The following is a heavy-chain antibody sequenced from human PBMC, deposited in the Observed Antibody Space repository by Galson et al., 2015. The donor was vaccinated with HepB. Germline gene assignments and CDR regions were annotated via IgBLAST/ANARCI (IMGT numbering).Heavy chain of an antibody. CDR2: IRYDGTYK. J-gene: IGHJ2*01. CDR3: AREMITMVRGVIKGWYIDL. V-gene: IGHV3-33*01. CDR1: GFTFSNFG. D-gene: IGHD3-10*01. Sequence: SLRLSCAASGFTFSNFGMHWVRQAPGKGLEWVAVIRYDGTYKFYADSVKGRFTISRDNSKNTLFLEMNSLRVDDTAVYYCAREMITMVRGVIKGWYIDLWGRGTLVTVSS.